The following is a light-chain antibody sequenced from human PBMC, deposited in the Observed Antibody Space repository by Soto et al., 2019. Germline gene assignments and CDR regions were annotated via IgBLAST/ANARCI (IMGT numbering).Light chain of an antibody. CDR1: SSDVGAYNY. J-gene: IGLJ1*01. CDR2: DVS. Sequence: QSALTQSASVSGSPGQSITISCTGTSSDVGAYNYVSWYQQHPGKAPKLIIYDVSNRPSGVSNRFSGSKSGNTASLTIYALQAEDEADYYCSSFTSSSTRVFGTGTKLTVL. CDR3: SSFTSSSTRV. V-gene: IGLV2-14*01.